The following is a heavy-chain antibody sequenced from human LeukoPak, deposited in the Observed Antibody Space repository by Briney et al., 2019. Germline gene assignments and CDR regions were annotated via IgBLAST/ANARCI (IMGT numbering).Heavy chain of an antibody. CDR2: IDHSGTT. D-gene: IGHD6-19*01. V-gene: IGHV4-38-2*02. Sequence: SETLSLTCTVSGYAISSGFFWGWIRQPPGKGLEWIGSIDHSGTTFYNPSLKSRVTISVDTSKNQVSLRLSSVTAADTAVYYCARLKGYSSGWYPSYYFDYWGQGTLVTVSS. CDR1: GYAISSGFF. J-gene: IGHJ4*02. CDR3: ARLKGYSSGWYPSYYFDY.